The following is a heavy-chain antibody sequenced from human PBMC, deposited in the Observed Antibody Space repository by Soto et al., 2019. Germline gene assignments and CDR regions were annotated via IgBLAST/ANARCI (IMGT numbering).Heavy chain of an antibody. CDR2: IYHSGST. CDR1: GYSISSGYY. J-gene: IGHJ6*02. D-gene: IGHD3-16*02. Sequence: SETLSLTCAVSGYSISSGYYWGWIRQPPGKGLEWIGSIYHSGSTYYNPSLKSRVTISVDTSKNQFSLKLSSVTAADTAVYYCARGLGRLRLGELSLLSPCGMDVWGQGTTVTVSS. V-gene: IGHV4-38-2*01. CDR3: ARGLGRLRLGELSLLSPCGMDV.